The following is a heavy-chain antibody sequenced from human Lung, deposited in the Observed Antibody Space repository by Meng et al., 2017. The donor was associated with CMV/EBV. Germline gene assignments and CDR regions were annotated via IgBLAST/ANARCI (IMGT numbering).Heavy chain of an antibody. Sequence: EVGLVEAGGDVLQPWGSLRLSCAASGFTFNNAWMTWVRQAPGKGLEEVGRIRSNADGGTTDYASPVKGRFTISRDDSKNTLYLQMNSLKIEDTAVYYCTTNGARGSSALYWGQGTLVTVSS. V-gene: IGHV3-15*01. CDR3: TTNGARGSSALY. CDR1: GFTFNNAW. CDR2: IRSNADGGTT. D-gene: IGHD6-6*01. J-gene: IGHJ4*02.